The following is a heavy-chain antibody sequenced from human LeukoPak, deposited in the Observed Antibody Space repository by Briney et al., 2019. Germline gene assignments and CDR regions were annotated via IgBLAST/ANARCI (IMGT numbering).Heavy chain of an antibody. V-gene: IGHV4-34*01. CDR2: IKQSGST. D-gene: IGHD2-2*03. Sequence: PSETLSLTCAVYGGSFSGYYWSWIRQPPGKGLEWIGEIKQSGSTNYNPSLKSRVTISVDTSKNQFSLKLSSVTAADTAVYYCARVGYCSSTSCYQRGNWFDPWGQGTLVAVSS. J-gene: IGHJ5*02. CDR1: GGSFSGYY. CDR3: ARVGYCSSTSCYQRGNWFDP.